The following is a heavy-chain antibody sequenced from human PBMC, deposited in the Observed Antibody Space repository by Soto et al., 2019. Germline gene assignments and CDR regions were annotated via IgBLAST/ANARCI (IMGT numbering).Heavy chain of an antibody. V-gene: IGHV4-59*01. CDR2: IYYSGST. J-gene: IGHJ4*02. Sequence: SSETLFPTCTFSGCSISSFYWSWIRQPPGKGLEWIGYIYYSGSTNYNPSLKSRVTISVDTSKNQFSLKLSSVTAADTAVYYCARSDGRYWGQGTLVTVSS. CDR1: GCSISSFY. CDR3: ARSDGRY.